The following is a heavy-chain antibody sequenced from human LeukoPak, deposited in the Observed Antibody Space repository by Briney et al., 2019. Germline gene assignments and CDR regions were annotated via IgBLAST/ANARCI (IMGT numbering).Heavy chain of an antibody. CDR3: AKALIPRDTAMVKGY. D-gene: IGHD5-18*01. Sequence: GRSLRVSCAASGFTFSSYGMHWVRQAPGKGLEWVAVIWYDGSRKYYADSVKGRFTISRDNSRNTLYLQMNSLRAEDTAVYYCAKALIPRDTAMVKGYWGQGTLVTVSS. V-gene: IGHV3-33*06. CDR2: IWYDGSRK. CDR1: GFTFSSYG. J-gene: IGHJ4*02.